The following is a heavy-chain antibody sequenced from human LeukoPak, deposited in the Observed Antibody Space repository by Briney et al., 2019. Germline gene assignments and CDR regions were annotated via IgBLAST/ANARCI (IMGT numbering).Heavy chain of an antibody. CDR2: ISAYNGNT. Sequence: ASVKVSCKASGYTFTSYGISWVRQAPGQGLEWMGWISAYNGNTNCAQKLQGRVTMTTDTSTSTAYMELRSLRSDDTAVYYCARDNTGYCSGGSCYPFDYWGQGTLVTVSS. CDR3: ARDNTGYCSGGSCYPFDY. J-gene: IGHJ4*02. CDR1: GYTFTSYG. D-gene: IGHD2-15*01. V-gene: IGHV1-18*01.